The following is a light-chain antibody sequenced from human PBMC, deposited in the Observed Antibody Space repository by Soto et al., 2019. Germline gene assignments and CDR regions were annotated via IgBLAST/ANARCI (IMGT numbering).Light chain of an antibody. CDR2: GAS. J-gene: IGKJ5*01. V-gene: IGKV3-15*01. CDR3: QQYNNWPRIT. Sequence: LVLAQSPVAMSASLGERFTLSCRASQCLSSNLAWHQQEPGQAPRLXXYGASTRATGIPARFSGSGSATEFTLTISGLQSEDFAIYYCQQYNNWPRITFGQGTRLEIK. CDR1: QCLSSN.